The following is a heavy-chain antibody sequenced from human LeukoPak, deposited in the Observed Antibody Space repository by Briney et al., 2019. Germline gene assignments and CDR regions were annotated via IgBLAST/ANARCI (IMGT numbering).Heavy chain of an antibody. CDR1: GYTFTSYY. Sequence: ASVKVSCKASGYTFTSYYMHWVRQDPGQGLEWMGIINPSGGSTSYAQKFQGRVTMTRDMSTSTVYMELSSLRSEDTAVYYCARTWKGDMVRGVIYFDYWGQGTLVTVSS. J-gene: IGHJ4*02. CDR2: INPSGGST. D-gene: IGHD3-10*01. V-gene: IGHV1-46*01. CDR3: ARTWKGDMVRGVIYFDY.